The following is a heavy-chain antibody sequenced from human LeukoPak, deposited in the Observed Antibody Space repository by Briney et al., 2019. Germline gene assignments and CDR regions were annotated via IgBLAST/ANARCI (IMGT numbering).Heavy chain of an antibody. J-gene: IGHJ4*02. D-gene: IGHD2-21*01. CDR3: AKEGGEDY. CDR1: GFTFDFTV. Sequence: PGGSLRLSCVASGFTFDFTVMHWVRQAPGRGLEWLAVISHDGSITFHADSVKGRFTISRDNSKNALYLQLNTLGPEDTATYYCAKEGGEDYWGQGTLVIVSS. CDR2: ISHDGSIT. V-gene: IGHV3-30*18.